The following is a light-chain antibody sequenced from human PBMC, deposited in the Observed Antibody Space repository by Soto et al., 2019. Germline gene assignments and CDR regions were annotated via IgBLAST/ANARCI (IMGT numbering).Light chain of an antibody. J-gene: IGLJ1*01. Sequence: QSVLTQPASVSGSPGQSITISCTGTSSDVGGYNYVSWYQHHPGEAPKLIIYDVTNRPSGVSNPFSGSKSGNTAPLTISGLQPEDEADYYCSSYTTSNTRQIVFGTGTKVTVL. V-gene: IGLV2-14*03. CDR3: SSYTTSNTRQIV. CDR1: SSDVGGYNY. CDR2: DVT.